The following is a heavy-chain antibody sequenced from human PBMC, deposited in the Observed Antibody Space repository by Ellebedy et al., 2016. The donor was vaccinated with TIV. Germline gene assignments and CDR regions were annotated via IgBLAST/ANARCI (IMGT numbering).Heavy chain of an antibody. Sequence: GESLKISXAASGFTFNNYAMTWVRQAPGKGLEWVSAISGSGGTTYYTDSVKGRFSMSRDNSRNTLYLQMNSLRAEDTAVYYCAKEWHNSGWFYYYNMDVWGQGTTVTVSS. D-gene: IGHD6-19*01. CDR3: AKEWHNSGWFYYYNMDV. CDR1: GFTFNNYA. J-gene: IGHJ6*02. CDR2: ISGSGGTT. V-gene: IGHV3-23*01.